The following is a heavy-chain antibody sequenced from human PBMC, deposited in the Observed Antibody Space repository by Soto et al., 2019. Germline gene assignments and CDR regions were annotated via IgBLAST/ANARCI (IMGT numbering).Heavy chain of an antibody. V-gene: IGHV3-23*01. CDR1: GFTFSSYA. D-gene: IGHD3-22*01. CDR3: ARARADYYDSSGYPLGY. J-gene: IGHJ4*02. Sequence: PGESLKISCAVSGFTFSSYAMSWVRQAPGKGLEWVSAISGSGGSTYYADSVKGRFTISRDNSKNTLYLQMNSLRAEDTAVYYCARARADYYDSSGYPLGYWGQGTLVTVSS. CDR2: ISGSGGST.